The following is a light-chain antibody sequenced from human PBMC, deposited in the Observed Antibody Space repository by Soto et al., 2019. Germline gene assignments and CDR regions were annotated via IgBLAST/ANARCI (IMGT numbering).Light chain of an antibody. Sequence: EIVMTQSPATLSVSPGERATLSCRASQNVGTKLAWYQQKPGQAPRLLIYGASTRATGFPARFSGSGSGTEFTLTISSLQSEDVAVYYCQQYDTWPPITFGGGTKVEIK. CDR2: GAS. CDR1: QNVGTK. V-gene: IGKV3-15*01. CDR3: QQYDTWPPIT. J-gene: IGKJ4*01.